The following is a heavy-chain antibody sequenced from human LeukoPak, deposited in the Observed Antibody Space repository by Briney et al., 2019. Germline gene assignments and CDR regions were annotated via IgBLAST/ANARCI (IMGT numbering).Heavy chain of an antibody. J-gene: IGHJ5*02. CDR1: GGSLSSSNW. CDR3: ARTLSSFDWLSLGGWFDP. Sequence: SETLSLTCALSGGSLSSSNWWSWVRQPPGQGVGWIGEIYHIGNTNYNPSLKSRVTISVDKSKIQFSLKLSSVTATDTAVDYCARTLSSFDWLSLGGWFDPWGQGTLVTVSS. V-gene: IGHV4-4*02. CDR2: IYHIGNT. D-gene: IGHD3-9*01.